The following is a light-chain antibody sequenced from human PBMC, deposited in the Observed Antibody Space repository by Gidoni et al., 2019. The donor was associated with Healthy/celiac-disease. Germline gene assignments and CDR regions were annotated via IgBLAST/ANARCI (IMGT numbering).Light chain of an antibody. Sequence: SYVLTQPPSVSLAPGQTATIACGGDHLGDKSVNWYQPKSGQAPVLVVYGDRGRPSGIPERFSGSLSANTATLTISRVEVGDAADYYCQVWDTTTDRMVFGGGTKLTVL. V-gene: IGLV3-21*02. CDR1: HLGDKS. CDR3: QVWDTTTDRMV. J-gene: IGLJ3*02. CDR2: GDR.